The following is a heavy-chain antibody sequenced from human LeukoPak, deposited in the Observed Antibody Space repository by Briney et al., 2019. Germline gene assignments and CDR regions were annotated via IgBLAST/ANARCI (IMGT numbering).Heavy chain of an antibody. CDR1: GFTFSSYW. J-gene: IGHJ4*02. CDR3: ARLYSSSLGLDY. Sequence: PGGSLRLSCAASGFTFSSYWMHWVRQAPGKGLVWVSRINSDGSSTTYADSVKGRFTISRDNAKNTLYLQMNSLGAEDTAVYYCARLYSSSLGLDYWGQGILVTVSS. D-gene: IGHD6-6*01. CDR2: INSDGSST. V-gene: IGHV3-74*01.